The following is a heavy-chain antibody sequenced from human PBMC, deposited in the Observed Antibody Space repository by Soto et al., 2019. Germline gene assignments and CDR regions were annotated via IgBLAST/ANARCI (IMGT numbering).Heavy chain of an antibody. CDR2: VNSDGSST. D-gene: IGHD3-22*01. J-gene: IGHJ6*02. CDR1: GFTFSSYW. CDR3: ARERGYYDSTASYYYHMDV. V-gene: IGHV3-74*01. Sequence: GGSLRLSCAASGFTFSSYWIHWVRQAPGKGLVWVSRVNSDGSSTSYADSVKGRFTISRDNAKNTLYLQMNSLRAEDTAVYYCARERGYYDSTASYYYHMDVWGQGTTVTVSS.